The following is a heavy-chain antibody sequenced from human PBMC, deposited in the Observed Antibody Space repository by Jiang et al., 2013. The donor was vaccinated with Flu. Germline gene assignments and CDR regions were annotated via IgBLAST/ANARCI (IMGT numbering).Heavy chain of an antibody. CDR3: ARDYYGDYNAFDI. V-gene: IGHV1-46*01. D-gene: IGHD4-17*01. J-gene: IGHJ3*02. CDR2: INPSGGST. Sequence: IINPSGGSTSYAQKFQGRVTMTRDTSTSTVYMELSSLRSEDTAVYYCARDYYGDYNAFDIWGQGTIVTVSS.